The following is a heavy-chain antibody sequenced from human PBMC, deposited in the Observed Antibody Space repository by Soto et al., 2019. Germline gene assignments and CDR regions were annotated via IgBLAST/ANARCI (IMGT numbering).Heavy chain of an antibody. CDR2: ISFDGSNK. Sequence: QVQLVESGGGVVQPGTSLRLSCAASGFSFSNYGMHWVRQAPGKGLEWVAEISFDGSNKFYADSVEGRFTISRDNSKNTVSLQMNSLRSEDTAVYYCAKDRSELEFDYWGQGTLVTVSS. V-gene: IGHV3-30*18. J-gene: IGHJ4*02. CDR1: GFSFSNYG. CDR3: AKDRSELEFDY. D-gene: IGHD1-1*01.